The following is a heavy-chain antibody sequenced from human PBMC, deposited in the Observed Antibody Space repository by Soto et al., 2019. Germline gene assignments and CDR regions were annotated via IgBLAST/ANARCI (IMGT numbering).Heavy chain of an antibody. J-gene: IGHJ5*02. CDR3: ARYSMVRGVVLAGNWFDP. D-gene: IGHD3-10*01. V-gene: IGHV4-31*03. Sequence: SETLSLTCTVSGGSISSGGYYWSWIRPHPGKGLEWIGYIYYSGSTYYNPSLKSRVTISVDTSKNQFSLKLSSVTAADTAVYYCARYSMVRGVVLAGNWFDPWGQGTLVTVSS. CDR1: GGSISSGGYY. CDR2: IYYSGST.